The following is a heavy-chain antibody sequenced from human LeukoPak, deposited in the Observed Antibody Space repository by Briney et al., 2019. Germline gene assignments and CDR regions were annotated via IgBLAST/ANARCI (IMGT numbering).Heavy chain of an antibody. CDR2: VYHAGSN. Sequence: SETLSLTCSVSGYSVSSDHYWGWIRQPPGKGLEWIGTVYHAGSNYNKPSLESRLTISMDTSKNQYSLKLTSVTVADTAVYYCARTYWAHDAFDIWGQGTMVTVSS. J-gene: IGHJ3*02. D-gene: IGHD2-8*02. CDR3: ARTYWAHDAFDI. V-gene: IGHV4-38-2*01. CDR1: GYSVSSDHY.